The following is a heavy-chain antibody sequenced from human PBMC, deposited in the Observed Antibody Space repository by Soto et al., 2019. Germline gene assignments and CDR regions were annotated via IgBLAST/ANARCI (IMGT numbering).Heavy chain of an antibody. J-gene: IGHJ5*02. CDR3: ARDPGYCSGGSCPFRRPPAKDNWFDP. D-gene: IGHD2-15*01. V-gene: IGHV1-18*01. CDR1: GYTFTSYG. CDR2: ISAYNGNT. Sequence: VASVKVSCKASGYTFTSYGISWVRQAPGQGLEWMGWISAYNGNTNYAQKLQGRVTMTTDTSTSTAYMELRSLRSDDTAVYYCARDPGYCSGGSCPFRRPPAKDNWFDPWGQGTLVTVSS.